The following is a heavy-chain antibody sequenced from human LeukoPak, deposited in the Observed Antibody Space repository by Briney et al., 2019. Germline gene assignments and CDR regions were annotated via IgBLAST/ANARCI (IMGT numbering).Heavy chain of an antibody. J-gene: IGHJ4*02. CDR3: ARDFHPYSSGWAFDY. CDR1: GFTFSSYA. V-gene: IGHV3-30-3*01. CDR2: ISYDGSNK. D-gene: IGHD6-19*01. Sequence: GRSLRLSCAASGFTFSSYAMHWVRQAPGKGLERVAVISYDGSNKYYADSVKGRFTISRDNSKNTLYLQMNSLRAEDTAVYYCARDFHPYSSGWAFDYWGQGTLVTVSS.